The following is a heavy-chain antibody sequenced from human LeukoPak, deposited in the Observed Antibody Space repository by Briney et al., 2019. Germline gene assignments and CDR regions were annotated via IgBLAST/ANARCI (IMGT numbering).Heavy chain of an antibody. V-gene: IGHV1-2*02. CDR3: ARVGMADCGGDCLGWFDP. CDR1: GYTFTDYY. Sequence: ASVKVSCKASGYTFTDYYMHWVRQAPGQGLEWMGWISSNSDDINYAQKFQGRVTMTRDTSISTAYMELSRLRSDDTAVYYCARVGMADCGGDCLGWFDPWGQGTLVTVSS. CDR2: ISSNSDDI. D-gene: IGHD2-21*02. J-gene: IGHJ5*02.